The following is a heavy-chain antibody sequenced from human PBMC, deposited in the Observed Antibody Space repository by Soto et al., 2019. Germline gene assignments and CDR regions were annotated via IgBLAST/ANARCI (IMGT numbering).Heavy chain of an antibody. D-gene: IGHD6-19*01. CDR2: TSGSGGST. J-gene: IGHJ4*02. CDR3: AKDLNQVAVADYFDY. CDR1: GLTFSSYA. V-gene: IGHV3-23*01. Sequence: PGGSLRLSCAASGLTFSSYAMSWVRQAPGKGLEWVSATSGSGGSTYYADSVKGRFTISRDNSKNTLYLQMNSLRAEDTAVYYCAKDLNQVAVADYFDYWGQGTLVTVSS.